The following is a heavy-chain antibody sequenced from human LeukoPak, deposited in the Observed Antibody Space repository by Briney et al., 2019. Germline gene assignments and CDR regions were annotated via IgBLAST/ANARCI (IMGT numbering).Heavy chain of an antibody. CDR3: ARGDRTRLSDRYYYYYGMDV. Sequence: SETLSLTCAVYGGSFSGYYWSWIRQPPGKGLEWIGEINHSGSTNYNPSLKSRVTISVDTSKNQFSLKLSSVTAADTAVYYCARGDRTRLSDRYYYYYGMDVWGQGTTVTVSS. CDR2: INHSGST. V-gene: IGHV4-34*01. CDR1: GGSFSGYY. D-gene: IGHD3-16*01. J-gene: IGHJ6*02.